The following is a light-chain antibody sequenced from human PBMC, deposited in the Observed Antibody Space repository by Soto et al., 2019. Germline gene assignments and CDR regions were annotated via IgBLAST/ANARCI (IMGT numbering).Light chain of an antibody. Sequence: IRMTQSASTLSGSLGDRVTITCGASQTISSWLAWYQQKKGKAPKLLIYKASTLKSGVPSRFSGSGYGTDFTLTISSLQTEDFATYYCQQSYSTPITFGQGTRLEIK. V-gene: IGKV1-5*03. CDR1: QTISSW. CDR2: KAS. J-gene: IGKJ5*01. CDR3: QQSYSTPIT.